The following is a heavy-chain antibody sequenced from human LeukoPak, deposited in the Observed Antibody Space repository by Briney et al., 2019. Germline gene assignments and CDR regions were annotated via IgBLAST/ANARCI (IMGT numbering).Heavy chain of an antibody. V-gene: IGHV3-74*01. CDR3: ARGRYGDYH. Sequence: GGSLRLSCAASGFTFSSYWMHWVRQAPGRGLVWVSRVSSDGRNTIYADSVKGRFTISRDNAMNTPYLQMNSLRVEDTAVYYCARGRYGDYHRGQGILVTVSS. CDR1: GFTFSSYW. D-gene: IGHD4-17*01. J-gene: IGHJ4*02. CDR2: VSSDGRNT.